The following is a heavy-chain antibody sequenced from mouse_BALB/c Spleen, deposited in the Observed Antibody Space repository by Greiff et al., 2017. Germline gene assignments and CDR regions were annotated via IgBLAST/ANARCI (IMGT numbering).Heavy chain of an antibody. Sequence: VQLQQSGAELARPGASVKLSCKASGYTFTSYWMQWVKQRPGQGLEWIGAIYPGDGDTRYTQKFKGKATLTVDKSSSTAFMHLNSLTSEDSAVYSCARWGGYFDYWGQGPTLTVSS. CDR3: ARWGGYFDY. J-gene: IGHJ2*01. CDR2: IYPGDGDT. CDR1: GYTFTSYW. D-gene: IGHD2-3*01. V-gene: IGHV1-87*01.